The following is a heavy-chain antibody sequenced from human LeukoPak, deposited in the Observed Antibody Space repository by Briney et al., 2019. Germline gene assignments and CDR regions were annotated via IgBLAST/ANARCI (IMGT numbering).Heavy chain of an antibody. Sequence: SGGSLRLSCAASEISFRRYAMHWVRQAPGRGLDWVAVISYDGSSKYYVDSVKGRFTISRDNSKNTLYLQMNSLRAEDTAVYYCAGDEELSGFDYWGQGTLVTVSS. CDR2: ISYDGSSK. CDR1: EISFRRYA. CDR3: AGDEELSGFDY. J-gene: IGHJ4*02. D-gene: IGHD6-25*01. V-gene: IGHV3-30-3*01.